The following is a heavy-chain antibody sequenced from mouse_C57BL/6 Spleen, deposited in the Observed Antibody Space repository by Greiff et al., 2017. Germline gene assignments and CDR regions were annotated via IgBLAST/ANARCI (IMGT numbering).Heavy chain of an antibody. CDR3: ARNRSYAMDY. V-gene: IGHV5-17*01. CDR1: GFTFSDYG. J-gene: IGHJ4*01. Sequence: EVMLVESGGGLVKPGGSLKLSCAASGFTFSDYGMHWVRQAPEKGLEWVAYISSGSSTIYYADTVKGRFTISRDNAKNTLCLQMTSLRSEDTAMYYCARNRSYAMDYGGQGTSVTVSS. CDR2: ISSGSSTI.